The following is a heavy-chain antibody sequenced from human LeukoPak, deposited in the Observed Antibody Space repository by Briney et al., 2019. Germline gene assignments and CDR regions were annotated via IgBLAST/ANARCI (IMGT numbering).Heavy chain of an antibody. CDR1: GYTFTSYD. V-gene: IGHV1-8*01. D-gene: IGHD4-11*01. J-gene: IGHJ6*03. CDR3: ARGPPYSNYYYYMDV. Sequence: ASVKVPCKASGYTFTSYDINWVRQATGQGLEWMGWMNPNSGNTGYAQKFQGRVTMTRNTSIGTAYMELSGLRSEDTAVYYCARGPPYSNYYYYMDVWGKGTTVTVSS. CDR2: MNPNSGNT.